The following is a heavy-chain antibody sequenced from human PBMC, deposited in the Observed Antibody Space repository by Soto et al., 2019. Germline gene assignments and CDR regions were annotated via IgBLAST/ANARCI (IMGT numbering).Heavy chain of an antibody. D-gene: IGHD4-17*01. V-gene: IGHV4-59*08. J-gene: IGHJ4*02. CDR1: GGSISSYY. Sequence: QVQLQESGPGLVKPSETLSLTCTVSGGSISSYYWSWIRQPPGKGLEWIGYIYYSGSTNYNPSLKSRLTISVDTSKNQFSLKLSSVTAADTAVYSCSRRYGDCFDFWGLGTLVTVSS. CDR2: IYYSGST. CDR3: SRRYGDCFDF.